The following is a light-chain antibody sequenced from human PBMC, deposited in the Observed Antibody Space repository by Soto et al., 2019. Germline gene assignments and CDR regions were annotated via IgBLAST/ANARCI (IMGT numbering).Light chain of an antibody. V-gene: IGLV1-44*01. CDR1: SSNIGSNT. CDR3: EAWDDSLNGYV. J-gene: IGLJ1*01. CDR2: NHD. Sequence: QSVLTQPPSASGTPGQRVTISCSGSSSNIGSNTVNWYQHLPGTAPKLLIYNHDQRPSGVPDRFSGSKSGTSASLAISGLQSEDEADYYCEAWDDSLNGYVFGTGTRSPS.